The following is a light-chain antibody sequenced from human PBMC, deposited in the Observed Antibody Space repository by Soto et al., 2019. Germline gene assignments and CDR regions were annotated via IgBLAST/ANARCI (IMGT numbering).Light chain of an antibody. V-gene: IGKV4-1*01. CDR3: QQYHSTRLT. CDR2: WAS. J-gene: IGKJ4*01. Sequence: DLVLTASPEYLSGSMSARATINCKSSQSVLYTPNAKNYLAWYQQKPGQPPRLLIYWASYREPGVPDRFSGSGSGTDFTLTISSLQAEDVAVYYCQQYHSTRLTFGGGTKVDI. CDR1: QSVLYTPNAKNY.